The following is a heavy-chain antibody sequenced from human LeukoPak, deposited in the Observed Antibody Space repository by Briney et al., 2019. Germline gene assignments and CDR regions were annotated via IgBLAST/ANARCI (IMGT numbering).Heavy chain of an antibody. Sequence: PSETLSLTCTVSGGSISSSSYYWGWIRPPPGKGLEWIGIIYYSGSTYYNPSLKSRLTISVDASKNQFSLKLSSVTATDTAVYYYARRGYCSSTSCYEYWFDPWGQGTLVTVSS. CDR1: GGSISSSSYY. J-gene: IGHJ5*02. CDR3: ARRGYCSSTSCYEYWFDP. V-gene: IGHV4-39*01. CDR2: IYYSGST. D-gene: IGHD2-2*01.